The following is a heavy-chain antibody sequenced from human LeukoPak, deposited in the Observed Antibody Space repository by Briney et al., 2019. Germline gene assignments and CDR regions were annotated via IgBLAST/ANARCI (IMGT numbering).Heavy chain of an antibody. CDR2: INPSGGST. J-gene: IGHJ4*02. Sequence: ASVKVSCKASGYTFTSYYMHWVRQAPGQGLEWMGIINPSGGSTSYAQKFQGRVTIAADESTSTAYMELSSLRSEDTAVYYCARGPKDILTANDWGQGTLVTVSS. CDR1: GYTFTSYY. CDR3: ARGPKDILTAND. V-gene: IGHV1-46*01. D-gene: IGHD3-9*01.